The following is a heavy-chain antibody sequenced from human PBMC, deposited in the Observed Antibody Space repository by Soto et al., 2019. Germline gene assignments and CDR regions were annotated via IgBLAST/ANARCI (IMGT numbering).Heavy chain of an antibody. D-gene: IGHD6-13*01. CDR2: INAGNGNT. CDR1: GYTFTSYA. V-gene: IGHV1-3*01. CDR3: ARDFPQGIAAADNWYDP. Sequence: ASVKVSCKASGYTFTSYAMHWVRQAPGQRLEWMGWINAGNGNTKYSQKFQGRVTITRDTSASTAYMELSSLRSEDTAVYYCARDFPQGIAAADNWYDPWGQGTLVTVSS. J-gene: IGHJ5*02.